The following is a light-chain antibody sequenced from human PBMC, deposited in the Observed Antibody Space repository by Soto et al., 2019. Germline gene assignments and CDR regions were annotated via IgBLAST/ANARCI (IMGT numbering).Light chain of an antibody. CDR2: SNS. J-gene: IGLJ3*02. CDR3: VAWDDRVTGLV. V-gene: IGLV1-44*01. Sequence: QSVLTQTPSASGTPGQKVAISCSGSNSNIGSNAVNWYQHVPGAAPKLLIYSNSQRPSGVPDRFSGSKSGTSASLAISVLQSEDEADYYCVAWDDRVTGLVFGGGTKLTVL. CDR1: NSNIGSNA.